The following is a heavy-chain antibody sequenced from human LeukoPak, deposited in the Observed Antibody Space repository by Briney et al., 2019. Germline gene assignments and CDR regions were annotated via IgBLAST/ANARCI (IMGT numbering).Heavy chain of an antibody. CDR2: ISYDGSNK. CDR1: GFTFSSYA. V-gene: IGHV3-30*04. Sequence: GGSLRLSCAASGFTFSSYAMHWVRQAPGKGLEWVAVISYDGSNKYYADSVKGRFTISRDNSKNTLYLQMNSLRAEDTAAYYCARSSSWYGSSWGQGTLVTVSS. CDR3: ARSSSWYGSS. D-gene: IGHD6-13*01. J-gene: IGHJ4*02.